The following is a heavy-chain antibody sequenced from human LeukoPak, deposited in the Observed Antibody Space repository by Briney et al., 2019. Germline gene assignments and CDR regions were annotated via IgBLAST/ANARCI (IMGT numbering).Heavy chain of an antibody. J-gene: IGHJ4*02. Sequence: GGSLRLSCAASGFTFSSYWMHWVRQAPGKGVVWVSRINTDGSSTSYADSVKGRFTISRDNAKNTLYLQMNSLRAEDTAVYYCARDRTPYYYDSSGYCWGQGTLVTVSS. CDR2: INTDGSST. D-gene: IGHD3-22*01. CDR1: GFTFSSYW. CDR3: ARDRTPYYYDSSGYC. V-gene: IGHV3-74*01.